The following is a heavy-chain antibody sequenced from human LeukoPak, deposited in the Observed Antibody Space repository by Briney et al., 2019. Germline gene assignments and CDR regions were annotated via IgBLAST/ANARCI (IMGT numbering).Heavy chain of an antibody. CDR1: GGSITSYY. Sequence: SETLSLTCTVSGGSITSYYWSWIRQPPGKGLEWIGYMYYSGITNYNPSLKSRVTMSVDTSKSQFSLNLSSVTAADTAVYYCATQSRDGYNPWGQGTLVTVSS. D-gene: IGHD5-24*01. CDR2: MYYSGIT. CDR3: ATQSRDGYNP. J-gene: IGHJ5*02. V-gene: IGHV4-59*01.